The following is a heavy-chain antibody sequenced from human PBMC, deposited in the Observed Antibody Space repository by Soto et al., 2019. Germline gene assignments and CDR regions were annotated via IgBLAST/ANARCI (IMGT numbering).Heavy chain of an antibody. D-gene: IGHD2-2*01. Sequence: GESLTISCKGSGYSFTSYWIGWVLQMPWKGLEWMGIIYPGDSDTRYSPSFQGQVTISADKSISTAYLQWSSLKASDTAMYYCARQDIVVVPAATTSPYYYYMDVWGKGTTVTVSS. CDR2: IYPGDSDT. V-gene: IGHV5-51*01. CDR1: GYSFTSYW. CDR3: ARQDIVVVPAATTSPYYYYMDV. J-gene: IGHJ6*03.